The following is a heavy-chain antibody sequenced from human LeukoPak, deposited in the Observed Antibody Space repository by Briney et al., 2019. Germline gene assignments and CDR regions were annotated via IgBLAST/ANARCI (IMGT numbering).Heavy chain of an antibody. Sequence: GGSLRLSCAASGFTFSSYAMSWVRQAPGKGLEWVSAISGSGGSTYYADSVEGRFTISRDNSKNTLYLQMNSLRAEDTAVYYCANHRPPWSYFDYWGQGTLVTVSS. V-gene: IGHV3-23*01. CDR3: ANHRPPWSYFDY. J-gene: IGHJ4*02. D-gene: IGHD3-3*01. CDR2: ISGSGGST. CDR1: GFTFSSYA.